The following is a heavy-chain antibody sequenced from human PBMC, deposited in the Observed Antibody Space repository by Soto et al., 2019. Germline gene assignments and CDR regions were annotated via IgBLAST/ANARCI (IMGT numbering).Heavy chain of an antibody. D-gene: IGHD1-26*01. CDR3: ARGRGGTYDAFDI. CDR2: IYYSGTT. J-gene: IGHJ3*02. Sequence: QVQLRESGPGLVKPSETLSLTCTVSSGSIGTYFWSWIRQPPGKGLEWIGYIYYSGTTNYNPSLKSRVTIFLDTSKNKFSLRLSSVTAADTAVYYCARGRGGTYDAFDIWGQGTLVTVSS. V-gene: IGHV4-59*01. CDR1: SGSIGTYF.